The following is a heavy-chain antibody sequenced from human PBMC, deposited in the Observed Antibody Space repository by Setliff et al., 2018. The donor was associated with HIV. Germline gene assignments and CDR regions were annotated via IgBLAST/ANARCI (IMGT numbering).Heavy chain of an antibody. V-gene: IGHV3-48*03. CDR2: IGGHGSII. CDR1: GLIFSSYE. D-gene: IGHD3-16*01. Sequence: GGSLRLSCAASGLIFSSYEMNWVRQAPGKGLEWISFIGGHGSIIHYADSVKGRFTIARDNAKNSVYLQMHSLRVEDTAVYYCAAVPWGHSSLIIDHWGQGTPVTVSS. CDR3: AAVPWGHSSLIIDH. J-gene: IGHJ4*02.